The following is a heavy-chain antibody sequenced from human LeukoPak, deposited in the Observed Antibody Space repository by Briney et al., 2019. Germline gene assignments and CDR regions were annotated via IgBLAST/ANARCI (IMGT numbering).Heavy chain of an antibody. CDR2: TYYRSKWFN. CDR1: GDSFSSNSAT. CDR3: ARDYGETFDY. Sequence: SQTLSLTCAISGDSFSSNSATWNWIRQSPSRGLEWLGRTYYRSKWFNTYAISVKSRITINPDTSKNQFSLQLNSVTPEDTAVYFCARDYGETFDYWGQGTLVTVSS. J-gene: IGHJ4*02. D-gene: IGHD4-17*01. V-gene: IGHV6-1*01.